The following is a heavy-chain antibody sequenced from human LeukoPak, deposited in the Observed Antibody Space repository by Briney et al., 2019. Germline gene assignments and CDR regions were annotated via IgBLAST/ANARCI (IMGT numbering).Heavy chain of an antibody. D-gene: IGHD4/OR15-4a*01. J-gene: IGHJ6*03. CDR1: GFTFSSYA. CDR3: AKGKQPLTYYYYYYMDV. Sequence: PGGSLRLSCAASGFTFSSYAMSWVRQAPGKGLEWVSAISGSGGSTYYADSVKGRFTISRDNSKNTLYLQMNSLRAEDTAVYYCAKGKQPLTYYYYYYMDVWGKGTTVTVSS. CDR2: ISGSGGST. V-gene: IGHV3-23*01.